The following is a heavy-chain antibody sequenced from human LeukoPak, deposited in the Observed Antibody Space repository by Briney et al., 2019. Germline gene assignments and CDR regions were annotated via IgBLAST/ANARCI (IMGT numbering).Heavy chain of an antibody. CDR2: INPNSGGT. V-gene: IGHV1-2*06. CDR3: ARLTVDYYDSSGYVPP. J-gene: IGHJ5*02. Sequence: ASVKVSCKASGYTFTGYYMHWVRQAPGQGLEWMGRINPNSGGTNYAQKFQGRVTMTRDTSISTAYMELSRLRSDDTAVYYCARLTVDYYDSSGYVPPWGQGTLVTVSS. CDR1: GYTFTGYY. D-gene: IGHD3-22*01.